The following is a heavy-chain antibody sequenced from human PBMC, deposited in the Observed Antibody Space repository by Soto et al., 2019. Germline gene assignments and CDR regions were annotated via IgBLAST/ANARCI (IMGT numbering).Heavy chain of an antibody. CDR1: GYTFTGYY. CDR3: ARDNFRGMITFGPKDAFDI. Sequence: GASVKVSCKASGYTFTGYYMHWVRQAPGQRLEWMGWINAGNGNTKYSQKFQGRVTITRDTSASTAYMELSSLKSEDTAVYYCARDNFRGMITFGPKDAFDIWGQGTMVTVSS. CDR2: INAGNGNT. J-gene: IGHJ3*02. V-gene: IGHV1-3*01. D-gene: IGHD3-16*01.